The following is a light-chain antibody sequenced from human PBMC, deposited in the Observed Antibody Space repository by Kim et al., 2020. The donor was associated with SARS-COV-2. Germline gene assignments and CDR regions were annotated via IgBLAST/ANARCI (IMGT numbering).Light chain of an antibody. Sequence: VSPGQTASITCSGDKLGDKYACWYQQKPGQSPVLVIYQDSKRPAGIPERFSGSNSGNTATLTISATQAMDEADYYCQAWDSSSWVFGGGTQLTVL. J-gene: IGLJ3*02. CDR2: QDS. CDR1: KLGDKY. V-gene: IGLV3-1*01. CDR3: QAWDSSSWV.